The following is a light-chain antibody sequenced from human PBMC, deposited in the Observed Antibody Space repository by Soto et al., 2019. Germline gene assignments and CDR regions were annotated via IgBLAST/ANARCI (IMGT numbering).Light chain of an antibody. V-gene: IGKV3-11*01. CDR2: GAS. CDR1: QSVSSY. J-gene: IGKJ5*01. Sequence: IVLTQSPATLSLSPGERAALSCRASQSVSSYLAWYQQKPGQAPRLLIYGASNRATGIPDRFTGSGSGTDFTLTISRLEPEDFAVYYCQQRSNWPPTFGQGTRLEIK. CDR3: QQRSNWPPT.